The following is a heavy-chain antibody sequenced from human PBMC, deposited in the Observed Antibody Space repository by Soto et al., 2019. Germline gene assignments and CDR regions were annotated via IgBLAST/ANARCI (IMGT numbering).Heavy chain of an antibody. CDR2: ISGRGGST. V-gene: IGHV3-23*01. J-gene: IGHJ4*02. CDR3: AKDPQYIVVGVAATHYFDY. CDR1: GFTFSSYA. Sequence: EVQLLESGGGLVQPGGSLRLSCAASGFTFSSYAMSWVRQAPGKGLEWVSAISGRGGSTYYADSVKGRFTIYRDNSKNTLYLQRNSLRAEDTAVYYCAKDPQYIVVGVAATHYFDYWGQGTLVTVSS. D-gene: IGHD2-15*01.